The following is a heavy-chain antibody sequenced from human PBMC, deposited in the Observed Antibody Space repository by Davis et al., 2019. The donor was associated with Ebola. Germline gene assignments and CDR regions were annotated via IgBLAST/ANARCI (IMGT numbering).Heavy chain of an antibody. Sequence: AASVKVSCKASGYTFTNYFIHWVRQAPGQGLEWVGRISPASGDTNYAQKFQDRVTLTRDTSISTAYMELSRLTSDDTAVYYCARDLWNYVVDYWGQGTLVTVSS. CDR3: ARDLWNYVVDY. CDR1: GYTFTNYF. V-gene: IGHV1-2*06. J-gene: IGHJ4*02. D-gene: IGHD1-7*01. CDR2: ISPASGDT.